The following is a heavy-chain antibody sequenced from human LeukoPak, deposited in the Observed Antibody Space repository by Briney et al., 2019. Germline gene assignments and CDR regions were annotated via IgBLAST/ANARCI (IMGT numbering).Heavy chain of an antibody. CDR2: ITSPVGRM. CDR3: ATDGRSSGWYGFDY. D-gene: IGHD6-19*01. CDR1: GFTFSTYS. J-gene: IGHJ4*02. Sequence: GGSLRLSCAASGFTFSTYSMNWVRQAPGKGLEWVSSITSPVGRMYYANSLKGRITISRDNARSTLYLQMNSLRAEDTAVYYCATDGRSSGWYGFDYWGQGILVTVSS. V-gene: IGHV3-21*01.